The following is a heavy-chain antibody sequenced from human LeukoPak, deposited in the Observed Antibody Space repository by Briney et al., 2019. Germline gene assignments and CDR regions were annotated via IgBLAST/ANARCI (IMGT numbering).Heavy chain of an antibody. J-gene: IGHJ4*02. Sequence: SETLSLTCTVSDDSITIYYWTWIRQPPGKGLEWIGYIDHTGITSYNPSLNSRVTISRDTSKNHFSLELSSATAADTAVYYCARHLTYYYDSSGYYSRRRFDYWGQGTLVTVSS. D-gene: IGHD3-22*01. CDR1: DDSITIYY. V-gene: IGHV4-59*01. CDR3: ARHLTYYYDSSGYYSRRRFDY. CDR2: IDHTGIT.